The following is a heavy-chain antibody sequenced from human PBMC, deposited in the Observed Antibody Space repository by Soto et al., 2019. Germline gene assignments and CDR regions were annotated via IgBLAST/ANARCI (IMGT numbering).Heavy chain of an antibody. D-gene: IGHD6-13*01. J-gene: IGHJ4*02. Sequence: QVQLVESGGGVVQPGRSLRLSCAASGFTFSSYAMHWVRQAPGKGLEWVAVISYDGSNKYYADSVKGRFTISRDNSKNTLYLQMNSLRAEDTAVYYCARVRIAAAGRPYYFDYWGQGTLVTVSS. CDR3: ARVRIAAAGRPYYFDY. CDR2: ISYDGSNK. V-gene: IGHV3-30-3*01. CDR1: GFTFSSYA.